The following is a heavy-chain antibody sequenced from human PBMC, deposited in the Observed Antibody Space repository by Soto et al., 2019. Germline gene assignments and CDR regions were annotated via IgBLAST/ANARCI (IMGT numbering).Heavy chain of an antibody. Sequence: SETLSLTCTVSGGSISSYYWSWIRQPPGKGLEWIGYIYYSGSTNYNPSLKSRVTISVDTSKNQFSLKLSSVTAADTAVYYCATGKGELYPILPYWGQVTLVTVS. V-gene: IGHV4-59*01. CDR1: GGSISSYY. J-gene: IGHJ4*02. D-gene: IGHD3-16*01. CDR2: IYYSGST. CDR3: ATGKGELYPILPY.